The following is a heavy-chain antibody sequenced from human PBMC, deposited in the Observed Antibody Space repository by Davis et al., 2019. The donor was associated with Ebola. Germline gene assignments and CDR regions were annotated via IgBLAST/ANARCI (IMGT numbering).Heavy chain of an antibody. CDR1: GGSFSGYY. CDR3: ARFRCSSSSLRYYYYGMDV. Sequence: MPGGSLRLSCAVYGGSFSGYYWSWIRQPPGKGLEWIGEINHSGSTNYNPSLKSRVTISVDTSKNQFSLKPSSVTAADTAVYYCARFRCSSSSLRYYYYGMDVWGQGTTVTVSS. J-gene: IGHJ6*02. D-gene: IGHD6-6*01. CDR2: INHSGST. V-gene: IGHV4-34*01.